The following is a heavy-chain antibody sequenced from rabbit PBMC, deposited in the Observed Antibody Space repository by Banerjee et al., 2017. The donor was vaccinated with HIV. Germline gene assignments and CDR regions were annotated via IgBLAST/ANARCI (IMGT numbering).Heavy chain of an antibody. J-gene: IGHJ4*01. CDR3: ARDSAGREDFNP. Sequence: QEQLEESGGGLVQPEGSLTLTCTASGFSFSNKDVMCWVRQAPGKGLEWIACINTSSANTLYATWTKSRLPNYNTSWTEFTMEMTSLTGEDRVSYCCARDSAGREDFNPWGPGPL. D-gene: IGHD4-1*01. V-gene: IGHV1S45*01. CDR1: GFSFSNKDV. CDR2: INTSSANT.